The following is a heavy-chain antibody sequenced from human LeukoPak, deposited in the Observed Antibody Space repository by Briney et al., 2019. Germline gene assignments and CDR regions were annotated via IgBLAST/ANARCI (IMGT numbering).Heavy chain of an antibody. CDR1: GGPISSYH. V-gene: IGHV4-59*01. CDR3: ARGESPDY. J-gene: IGHJ4*02. CDR2: IYYSGST. D-gene: IGHD3-10*01. Sequence: AETLPLTRTVSGGPISSYHWSWIRPPPGKGLEWSGNIYYSGSTHYHPSLKSRVTISVDTSKYQFSLKLSAVTAADTGMYYWARGESPDYWGQGTLVTVSS.